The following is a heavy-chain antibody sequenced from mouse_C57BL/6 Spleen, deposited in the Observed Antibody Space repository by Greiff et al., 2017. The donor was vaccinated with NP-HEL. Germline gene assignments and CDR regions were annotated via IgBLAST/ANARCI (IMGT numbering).Heavy chain of an antibody. J-gene: IGHJ4*01. V-gene: IGHV5-17*01. CDR3: ARGWFYDYDAMDY. CDR1: GFTFSDYG. CDR2: ISSGSSTI. D-gene: IGHD2-3*01. Sequence: DVHLVESGGGLVKPGGSLKLSCAASGFTFSDYGMHWVRQAPEKGLEWVAYISSGSSTIYYADTVKGRFTISRDNAKNTLFLQRTSLRSEDTAMYYCARGWFYDYDAMDYWGQGTSVTVSS.